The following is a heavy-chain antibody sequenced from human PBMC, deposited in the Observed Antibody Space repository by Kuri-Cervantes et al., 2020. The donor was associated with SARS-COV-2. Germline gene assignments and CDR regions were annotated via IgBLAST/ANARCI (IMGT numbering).Heavy chain of an antibody. CDR1: GYSISSGYY. D-gene: IGHD3-10*01. J-gene: IGHJ5*02. CDR2: IYHSGST. Sequence: SETLSLTCTVSGYSISSGYYWGWIRQPPGKGLEWIGSIYHSGSTYYNPSLKSRVTISVDTSENQFSLKLSSVTAADTAVYYCARVEIVTNVRGVHNWFDPWGQGTLVTVSS. V-gene: IGHV4-38-2*02. CDR3: ARVEIVTNVRGVHNWFDP.